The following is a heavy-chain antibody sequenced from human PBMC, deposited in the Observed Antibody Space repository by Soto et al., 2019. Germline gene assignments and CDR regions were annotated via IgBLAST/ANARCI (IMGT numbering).Heavy chain of an antibody. V-gene: IGHV3-66*01. CDR2: VYSGGST. Sequence: EVQLVESGGGLVQPGGSLRLSCAASGFTVSSKYMSWVRQAPGKGLEWVSVVYSGGSTNNADSVKGRFTISRDNSKNTLFLQMESLRAEDTAVYYCAGGGTYTRAFFYWGQGTRVTVSS. CDR1: GFTVSSKY. J-gene: IGHJ4*02. D-gene: IGHD3-16*01. CDR3: AGGGTYTRAFFY.